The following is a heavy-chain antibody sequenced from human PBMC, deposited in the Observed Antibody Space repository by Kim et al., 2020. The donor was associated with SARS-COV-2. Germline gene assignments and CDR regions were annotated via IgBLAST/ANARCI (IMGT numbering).Heavy chain of an antibody. CDR1: GFTFSSYG. Sequence: GGSLRLSCAASGFTFSSYGMHWVRQAPGKGLEWVAVISYDGSNKYYADSVKGRFTISRDNSKNTLYLQMNSLRAEDTAVYYCAKEWVYYGSGSYLYYYYGMDVWGQGTTVTVSS. CDR2: ISYDGSNK. V-gene: IGHV3-30*18. J-gene: IGHJ6*02. D-gene: IGHD3-10*01. CDR3: AKEWVYYGSGSYLYYYYGMDV.